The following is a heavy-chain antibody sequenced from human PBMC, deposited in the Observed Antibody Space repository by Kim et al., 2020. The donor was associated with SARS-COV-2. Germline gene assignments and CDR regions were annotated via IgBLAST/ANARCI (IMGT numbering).Heavy chain of an antibody. CDR3: ARGELGYCSGGSCSGFDY. Sequence: SETLSLTCTVSGGSISSYYWSWIRQPPGKGLEWIGYIYYSGSTNYNPSLKSRVTISVDTSKNQFSLKLSSVTAADTAVYYCARGELGYCSGGSCSGFDYWGQGTLVTVSS. CDR2: IYYSGST. D-gene: IGHD2-15*01. V-gene: IGHV4-59*01. CDR1: GGSISSYY. J-gene: IGHJ4*02.